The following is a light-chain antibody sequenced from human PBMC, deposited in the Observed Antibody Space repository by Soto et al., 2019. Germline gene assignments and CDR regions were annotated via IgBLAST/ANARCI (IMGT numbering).Light chain of an antibody. V-gene: IGKV3-11*01. Sequence: EIVLTQSPATLSLSPGERATLSCRASQSVSSSLAWYQQKPGQAPRLLIYDVSYRATGIPARFSGSGSGTDFTLNISSLETEDFAVYYCQQRSNWPLTFGGGTKVEIK. CDR3: QQRSNWPLT. CDR2: DVS. J-gene: IGKJ4*01. CDR1: QSVSSS.